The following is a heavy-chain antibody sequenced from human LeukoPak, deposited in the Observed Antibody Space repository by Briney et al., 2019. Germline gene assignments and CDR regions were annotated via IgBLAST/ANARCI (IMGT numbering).Heavy chain of an antibody. CDR2: ISYDGSNK. Sequence: GGSLRLSCAASGFTFSSYAMHWVRQAPGKGLEWVAVISYDGSNKYYADSVKGRFTISRDNSKNTLYLQMNSLRGDDTAVYYCAKEGAVLGEYYYYYMDVWGKGTTVTVSS. J-gene: IGHJ6*03. CDR1: GFTFSSYA. V-gene: IGHV3-30-3*01. D-gene: IGHD3-16*01. CDR3: AKEGAVLGEYYYYYMDV.